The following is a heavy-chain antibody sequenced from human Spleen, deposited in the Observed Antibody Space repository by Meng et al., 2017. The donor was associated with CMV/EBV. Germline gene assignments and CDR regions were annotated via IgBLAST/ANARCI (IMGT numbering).Heavy chain of an antibody. J-gene: IGHJ4*02. V-gene: IGHV4-39*07. D-gene: IGHD2-2*01. CDR3: AKDLCSYCSSTSLHGGVDY. CDR1: GVSISSSSFY. Sequence: SETLSLTCTVFGVSISSSSFYWGWIRQPPGKGLEWLGNIYYSGSTYYNPSLKSRVTVSLNTSKNQFSLKLSFVTATDTAVYYCAKDLCSYCSSTSLHGGVDYWGQGTLVTVSS. CDR2: IYYSGST.